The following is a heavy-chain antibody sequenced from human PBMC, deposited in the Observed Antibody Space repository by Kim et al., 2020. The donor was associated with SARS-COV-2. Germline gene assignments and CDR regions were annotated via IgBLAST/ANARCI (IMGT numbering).Heavy chain of an antibody. CDR2: IKEDGTQK. Sequence: GGSLRLSCKASGFTFSNYWMTWIRQVPGKGPELVAHIKEDGTQKDYVDSVRGRFTVSRDNAQNSLYLQMNNLRAEDTAVYYCASDSTVKAFDMWGRGTMV. CDR3: ASDSTVKAFDM. J-gene: IGHJ3*02. CDR1: GFTFSNYW. D-gene: IGHD2-21*02. V-gene: IGHV3-7*01.